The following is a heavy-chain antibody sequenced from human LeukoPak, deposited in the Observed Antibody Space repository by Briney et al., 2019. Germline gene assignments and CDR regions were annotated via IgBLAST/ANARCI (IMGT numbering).Heavy chain of an antibody. CDR2: INHSGST. Sequence: SETLSLTCAVYGGSFSGYYWSWIRLPPGKGLEWIGEINHSGSTNYNPSLKSRVTISVDTSKNQFSLKLSSVTAADTAVYYCARGGMERPFDYWGQGTLVTVSS. J-gene: IGHJ4*02. V-gene: IGHV4-34*01. CDR3: ARGGMERPFDY. D-gene: IGHD1-1*01. CDR1: GGSFSGYY.